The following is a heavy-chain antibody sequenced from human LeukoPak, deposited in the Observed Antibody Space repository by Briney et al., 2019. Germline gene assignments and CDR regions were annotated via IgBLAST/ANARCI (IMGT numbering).Heavy chain of an antibody. V-gene: IGHV3-74*01. D-gene: IGHD3-10*01. J-gene: IGHJ4*02. CDR1: GFTFSAYC. Sequence: GGSLRLSCVASGFTFSAYCMHWVRQGAEKGLEWVSRICPDGSVVNHADSVKGRFTTSRDNAKHTVFLQMNSLRVDDTAVYYCVRDLREADHWGLGTLVTVSS. CDR3: VRDLREADH. CDR2: ICPDGSVV.